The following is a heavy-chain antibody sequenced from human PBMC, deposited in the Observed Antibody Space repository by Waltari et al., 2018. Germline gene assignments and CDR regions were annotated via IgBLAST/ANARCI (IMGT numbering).Heavy chain of an antibody. Sequence: QLQLQESGPGLVKPSETLSLTCTVSGGSISSSTYYWGWIRQPPGKGLEWIGTIYYSGRTYYNPSLKSRLTISVDTSKNQFSLKLSSVTAADTAVYYCARHFVPAGGATTGFDYWGQGTLVTVSS. CDR2: IYYSGRT. J-gene: IGHJ4*02. D-gene: IGHD4-17*01. V-gene: IGHV4-39*07. CDR3: ARHFVPAGGATTGFDY. CDR1: GGSISSSTYY.